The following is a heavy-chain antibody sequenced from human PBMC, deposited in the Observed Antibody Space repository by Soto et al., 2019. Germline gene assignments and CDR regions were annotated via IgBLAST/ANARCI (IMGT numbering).Heavy chain of an antibody. CDR1: GYTFTGYY. J-gene: IGHJ6*02. D-gene: IGHD6-19*01. Sequence: ASVKVSCKASGYTFTGYYMHWVRQAPGQGLEWMGWINPNSGGTSYAQKFQGRVTMTRDTSIGTAYMELSRLRSDDTAVYYCARDLIAVAGSDYYYYGMDVWGQGTTVTVSS. CDR3: ARDLIAVAGSDYYYYGMDV. V-gene: IGHV1-2*02. CDR2: INPNSGGT.